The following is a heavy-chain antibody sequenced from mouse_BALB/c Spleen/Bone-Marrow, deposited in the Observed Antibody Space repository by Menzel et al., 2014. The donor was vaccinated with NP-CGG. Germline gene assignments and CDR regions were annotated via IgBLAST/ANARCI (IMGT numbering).Heavy chain of an antibody. CDR2: IHLSDSES. CDR3: TRYDLTTRAFAY. Sequence: QAQLQHPGAELVRPGASVKLSCKASGYSFTSYWMNWVKQRPGQGLEWIGMIHLSDSESRLNQKFKDKATLTVDKSSSTAYMQLSSPTSEDSAVYYCTRYDLTTRAFAYWGQGTLVTVSA. D-gene: IGHD3-3*01. J-gene: IGHJ3*01. V-gene: IGHV1-61*01. CDR1: GYSFTSYW.